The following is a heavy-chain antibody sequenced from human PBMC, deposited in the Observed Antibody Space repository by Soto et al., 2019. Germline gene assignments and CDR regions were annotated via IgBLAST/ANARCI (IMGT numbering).Heavy chain of an antibody. CDR3: ARHRTYSGYDFIY. J-gene: IGHJ4*02. V-gene: IGHV3-23*01. D-gene: IGHD5-12*01. CDR1: GFTFNTLA. Sequence: EVQLLESGGGLVQPGGSLRLSCAASGFTFNTLAMSWVRQAPGTGLEWVSGISGSGDTIHYADSVKGRFTISRDNSKSTLSLQMNSLRAEDTAVYYCARHRTYSGYDFIYWGQGTLVAVSS. CDR2: ISGSGDTI.